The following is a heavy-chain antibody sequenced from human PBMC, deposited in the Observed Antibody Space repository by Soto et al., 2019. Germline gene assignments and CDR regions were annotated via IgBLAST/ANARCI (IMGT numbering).Heavy chain of an antibody. Sequence: QVQLVQSGAEVKKPGSSVKVSCKASGGTFSSYTISWVRQDPGQGLEWMGRIIPILGIANYAQKFQGRVTITADKSTSTAYMELSSLRSEDTAVYYCASADSSGYPLDYWGQGTLVTVSS. CDR1: GGTFSSYT. CDR2: IIPILGIA. V-gene: IGHV1-69*02. D-gene: IGHD3-22*01. J-gene: IGHJ4*02. CDR3: ASADSSGYPLDY.